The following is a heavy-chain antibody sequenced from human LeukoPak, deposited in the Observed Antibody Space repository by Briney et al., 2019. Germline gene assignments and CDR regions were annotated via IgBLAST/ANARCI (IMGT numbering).Heavy chain of an antibody. CDR1: GFTFSSYW. J-gene: IGHJ4*02. Sequence: GGSLRLSCAASGFTFSSYWMHWVRQAPGKGLVWVSYISGDGSSTTYADSVKGRFTISRDNAKNTLDLQMNSLRAEDTAVYYCALGSGSLDYWGQGTLVTVSS. D-gene: IGHD3-10*01. V-gene: IGHV3-74*01. CDR3: ALGSGSLDY. CDR2: ISGDGSST.